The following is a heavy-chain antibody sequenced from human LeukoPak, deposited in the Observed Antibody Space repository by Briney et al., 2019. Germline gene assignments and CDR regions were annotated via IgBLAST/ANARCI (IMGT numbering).Heavy chain of an antibody. J-gene: IGHJ4*02. CDR1: GLAFSNFG. Sequence: GGSLRLSCGASGLAFSNFGMHWVRQAPGKGLEWVAFIRYDGTNKYYADSVKGRFTISRDNSKNTLYLQMNSLRAEDTAVYYCAKDKDSTNWYFDYWGQGTLVTVSS. D-gene: IGHD2-15*01. CDR2: IRYDGTNK. CDR3: AKDKDSTNWYFDY. V-gene: IGHV3-30*02.